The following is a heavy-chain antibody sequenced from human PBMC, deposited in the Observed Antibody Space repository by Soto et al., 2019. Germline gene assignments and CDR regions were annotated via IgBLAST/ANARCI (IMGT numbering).Heavy chain of an antibody. CDR2: IYYSGST. J-gene: IGHJ6*02. V-gene: IGHV4-31*03. D-gene: IGHD4-4*01. CDR3: ARNLGFSNYHYYYGMDV. Sequence: SETLSLTCTVSGGSISSGGYYWSWIRQHPGKGLEWIGYIYYSGSTYYNPSLKSRVTISVDTSKNQFSLKLSSVTAADTAVYYCARNLGFSNYHYYYGMDVWGQGTTVTVSS. CDR1: GGSISSGGYY.